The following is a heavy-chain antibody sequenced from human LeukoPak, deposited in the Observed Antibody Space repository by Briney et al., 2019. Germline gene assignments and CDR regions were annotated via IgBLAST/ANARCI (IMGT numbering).Heavy chain of an antibody. V-gene: IGHV4-61*02. D-gene: IGHD4-11*01. CDR3: ARECYSNYGYYMDV. Sequence: PSQTLSLTCTVSGGSISSGSYYWSWIRQPAGKGLEWIGRIYTSGSTNYNPSLKSRVTISVDTSKNQFSLKLSSVTAADTAVHYCARECYSNYGYYMDVWGKGTTVTVSS. CDR1: GGSISSGSYY. CDR2: IYTSGST. J-gene: IGHJ6*03.